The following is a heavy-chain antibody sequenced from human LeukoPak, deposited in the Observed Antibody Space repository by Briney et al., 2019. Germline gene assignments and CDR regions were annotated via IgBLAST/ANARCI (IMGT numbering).Heavy chain of an antibody. CDR3: ARERRPETYYDFWSGYNWFDP. D-gene: IGHD3-3*01. CDR2: IIPIFGTA. J-gene: IGHJ5*02. Sequence: SVKVSCKASGGTFSSYAISWVRQAPGQGLEWMGGIIPIFGTANYAQKFQGRVTITADESTSPAYMELSSLRSGDTAVYYCARERRPETYYDFWSGYNWFDPWGQGTLVTVSS. CDR1: GGTFSSYA. V-gene: IGHV1-69*13.